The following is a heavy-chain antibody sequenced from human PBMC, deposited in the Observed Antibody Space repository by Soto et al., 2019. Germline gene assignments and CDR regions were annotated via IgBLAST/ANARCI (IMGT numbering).Heavy chain of an antibody. CDR3: ARSPQPTRGIHWYFDL. V-gene: IGHV3-30*03. CDR2: ISYDGINK. CDR1: GFIFTTYX. J-gene: IGHJ2*01. Sequence: SLRLTCAASGFIFTTYXMHGVGLAPGKRLEWVAAISYDGINKYYVDSVKGRFTISRDNSKNTLYVQMNSLRAEDTALYYCARSPQPTRGIHWYFDLWGRGILVTVSS. D-gene: IGHD1-26*01.